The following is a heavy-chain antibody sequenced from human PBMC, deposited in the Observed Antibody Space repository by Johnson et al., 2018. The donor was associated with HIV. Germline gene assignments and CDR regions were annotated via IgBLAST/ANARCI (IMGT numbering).Heavy chain of an antibody. J-gene: IGHJ3*02. CDR2: IRYDGSNK. Sequence: QVQLVESGGGLVQPGRSLRLSCAASGFTFSSYAMHWVRQAPGKGLAWVAFIRYDGSNKYYADSVKGRFTISRDNSKNTLYLQMNSLRAEDTAVYYCAKGPYSSSWYGVAFDIWGQGTMVTVSS. CDR3: AKGPYSSSWYGVAFDI. D-gene: IGHD6-13*01. CDR1: GFTFSSYA. V-gene: IGHV3-30*02.